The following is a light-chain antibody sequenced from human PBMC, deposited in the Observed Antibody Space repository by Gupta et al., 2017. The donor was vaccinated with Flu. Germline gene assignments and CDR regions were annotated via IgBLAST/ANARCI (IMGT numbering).Light chain of an antibody. V-gene: IGKV3-15*01. Sequence: PATLSLSPGERTTLSSRASQSVSSNLAWYQQKPGQAPRLLIYGASTRATGIPARFSGSGSGTEFTLTISSLQSEDFAVYYCQHHTSWPMTFGQGTKVEIK. J-gene: IGKJ1*01. CDR3: QHHTSWPMT. CDR1: QSVSSN. CDR2: GAS.